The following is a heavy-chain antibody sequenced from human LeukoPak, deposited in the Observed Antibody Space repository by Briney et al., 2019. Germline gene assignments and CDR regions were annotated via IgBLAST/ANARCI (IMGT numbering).Heavy chain of an antibody. V-gene: IGHV4-34*01. CDR2: INHSGST. CDR3: ARLWDNWNSDY. CDR1: GGSFSGYY. D-gene: IGHD1-1*01. J-gene: IGHJ4*02. Sequence: PSETLSLTCAVYGGSFSGYYWSWIRQPPGKGLEWIGEINHSGSTNYNPSLKSRVTISVDTSKNQFSLKLNSVTAADAALYYCARLWDNWNSDYWGQGTLVTVSS.